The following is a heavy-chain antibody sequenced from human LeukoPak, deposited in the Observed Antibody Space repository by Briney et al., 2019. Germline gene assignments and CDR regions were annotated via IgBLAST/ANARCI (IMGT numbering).Heavy chain of an antibody. CDR1: GFTFSSYG. D-gene: IGHD3-16*01. CDR2: IRYDGSNK. Sequence: GGSLRLSCAASGFTFSSYGIHWVRQAPGKGLEWVAFIRYDGSNKYYTDSVKGRFTISRDNSKNTLYLQMNSLRAEDTAVYYCARDDYGGIDYWGQGTLVTVSS. CDR3: ARDDYGGIDY. J-gene: IGHJ4*02. V-gene: IGHV3-30*02.